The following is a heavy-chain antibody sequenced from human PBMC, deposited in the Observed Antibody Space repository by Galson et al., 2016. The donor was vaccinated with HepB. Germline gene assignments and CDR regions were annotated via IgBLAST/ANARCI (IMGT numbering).Heavy chain of an antibody. J-gene: IGHJ3*02. CDR3: ARQGGGDFWSGYPDSAFDI. V-gene: IGHV4-39*01. D-gene: IGHD3-3*01. CDR1: GVSISSGSFY. CDR2: IYYSGST. Sequence: SETLSLTCTVSGVSISSGSFYWGWIRQPPGKGLEWIGSIYYSGSTYYNPSLKSRVTISVDTSKNQFSLRLNSVTAADTAGYYCARQGGGDFWSGYPDSAFDIWGQGTMVTVSS.